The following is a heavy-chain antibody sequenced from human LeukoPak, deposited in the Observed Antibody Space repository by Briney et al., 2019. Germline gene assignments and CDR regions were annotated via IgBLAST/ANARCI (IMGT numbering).Heavy chain of an antibody. J-gene: IGHJ5*02. V-gene: IGHV3-48*01. CDR2: ITASDTTK. CDR1: GLTFSSYN. Sequence: PGGSLRLSSAASGLTFSSYNMNWVRQAPGKGPEWVAYITASDTTKYYADSVKGRFTISRDNAKKSLFLQMNSLRAEDTAVYYCAAASAFSSSWRSWGQGTVVSVSS. D-gene: IGHD6-13*01. CDR3: AAASAFSSSWRS.